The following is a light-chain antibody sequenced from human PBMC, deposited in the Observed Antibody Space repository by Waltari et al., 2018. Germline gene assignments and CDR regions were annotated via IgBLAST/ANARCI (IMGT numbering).Light chain of an antibody. CDR1: SNDVGGYHY. CDR3: SSYGGTYFV. J-gene: IGLJ2*01. CDR2: DVT. V-gene: IGLV2-11*01. Sequence: QSALTQPRSVSGSPGQSVTISCTGTSNDVGGYHYVSWYQHHPGEVPKLMIYDVTQRTAGVPDRFAGSKSGTTASLTISGLQADDEADYYCSSYGGTYFVFGGGARLTVL.